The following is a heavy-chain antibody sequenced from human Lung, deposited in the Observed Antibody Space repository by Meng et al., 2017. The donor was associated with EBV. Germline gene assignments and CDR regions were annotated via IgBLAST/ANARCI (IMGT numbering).Heavy chain of an antibody. CDR2: INAVNGNT. D-gene: IGHD2-8*01. J-gene: IGHJ4*02. Sequence: VQLVQVGAEVKKPGASVKVSCKASGYTFTSYAMHWVRQAPGQRLEWMGWINAVNGNTKYSQKFQGRVTITRDTSASTAYMELSSLRSEDTAVYYCARGEGYCTNGVCSPGYWGQGSLVTVSS. CDR3: ARGEGYCTNGVCSPGY. V-gene: IGHV1-3*01. CDR1: GYTFTSYA.